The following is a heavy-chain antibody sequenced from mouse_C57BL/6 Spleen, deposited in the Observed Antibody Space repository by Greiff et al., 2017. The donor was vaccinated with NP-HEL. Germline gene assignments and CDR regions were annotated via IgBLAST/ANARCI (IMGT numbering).Heavy chain of an antibody. CDR2: ISPGSGST. J-gene: IGHJ2*01. V-gene: IGHV1-55*01. D-gene: IGHD2-4*01. CDR1: GYTFTSYW. Sequence: QVQLQQPGAELVKPGASVKMSCKASGYTFTSYWITWVKQRPGQGLEWIGDISPGSGSTNYNEKFKSKATLTVDTSSSTADIQLSSLTSEDSAVYYCAREEVDDYVYFDYWGQGTTLTVSS. CDR3: AREEVDDYVYFDY.